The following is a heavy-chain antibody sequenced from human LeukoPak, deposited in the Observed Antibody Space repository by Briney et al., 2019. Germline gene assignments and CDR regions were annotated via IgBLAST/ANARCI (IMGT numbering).Heavy chain of an antibody. CDR2: IYYSGST. V-gene: IGHV4-59*01. CDR1: GGSIRSYY. CDR3: DREVGYCSGGSCYSYFDY. Sequence: SETLSLTCTVSGGSIRSYYWSWIRQPPGKGLEWIGYIYYSGSTNYNASLTNRVTISVDTSKNQFSLKLSSVTAAVTAVYYCDREVGYCSGGSCYSYFDYWGQGTLVTVSS. J-gene: IGHJ4*02. D-gene: IGHD2-15*01.